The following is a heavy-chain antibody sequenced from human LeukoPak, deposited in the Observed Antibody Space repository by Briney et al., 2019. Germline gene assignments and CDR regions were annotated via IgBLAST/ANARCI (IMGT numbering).Heavy chain of an antibody. Sequence: SETLSLTCTVSGGSISSGDYYWTWIRQPPGKGLEWIGYIYHSGSTYYNPSLKSRVTISVDRSKNQFSLKLNSVTAADTAVYYCARISGEEGDYWGQGTLVTVSS. V-gene: IGHV4-30-2*01. D-gene: IGHD7-27*01. J-gene: IGHJ4*02. CDR3: ARISGEEGDY. CDR2: IYHSGST. CDR1: GGSISSGDYY.